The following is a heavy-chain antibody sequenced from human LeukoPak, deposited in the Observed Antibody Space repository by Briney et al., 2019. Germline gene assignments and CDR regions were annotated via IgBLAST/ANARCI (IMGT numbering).Heavy chain of an antibody. CDR1: GLAVTDFW. V-gene: IGHV3-7*01. CDR2: ISPDGSER. Sequence: PGGSLRLSCATSGLAVTDFWMTWVRQTSGKGLGWVANISPDGSERYHVDSVKGRFTISRDNAKNSLFLQMNSLRAEDTAVYYCARDRGAAYWGQGTLVTVSS. D-gene: IGHD4-17*01. CDR3: ARDRGAAY. J-gene: IGHJ4*02.